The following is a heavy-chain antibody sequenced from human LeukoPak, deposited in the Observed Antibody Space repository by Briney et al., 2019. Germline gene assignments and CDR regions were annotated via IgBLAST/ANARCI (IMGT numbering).Heavy chain of an antibody. Sequence: PGGSLRLFCAACGFTFSSYEINWVRQARGKGPEGVSYISSSGSTIYYADAVKGRFTISRDNDKNSLYLQMNSLRAEDTAVYYCARDYDYCDQGTLVTVSS. J-gene: IGHJ4*02. CDR3: ARDYDY. CDR1: GFTFSSYE. CDR2: ISSSGSTI. V-gene: IGHV3-48*03.